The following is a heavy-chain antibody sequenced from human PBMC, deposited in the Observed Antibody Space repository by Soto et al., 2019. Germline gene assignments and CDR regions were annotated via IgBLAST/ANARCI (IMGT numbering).Heavy chain of an antibody. J-gene: IGHJ4*02. CDR1: GGSFSGYY. Sequence: PSETLSLTCAVYGGSFSGYYWSWIRQPPGKGLEWIGEINHSGSTNYNPSLKSRVTISVDTSKNQFSLKLSSVTAADTAVYYCAGRITMVRGASTDYWGQGTLVTVSS. V-gene: IGHV4-34*01. CDR3: AGRITMVRGASTDY. CDR2: INHSGST. D-gene: IGHD3-10*01.